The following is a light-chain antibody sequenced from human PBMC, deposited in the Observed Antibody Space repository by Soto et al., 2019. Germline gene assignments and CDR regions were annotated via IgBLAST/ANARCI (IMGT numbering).Light chain of an antibody. Sequence: DIQMSQSPSTLSASVGDRVTITCLASQSIDTWLAWYQQKPGKAPKLLMYKASSLESGGPSRFSGSGSGTEFTLTISSLQPDDLATYYCQQYSSYPWTFGQGTKVEIK. CDR1: QSIDTW. J-gene: IGKJ1*01. CDR3: QQYSSYPWT. CDR2: KAS. V-gene: IGKV1-5*03.